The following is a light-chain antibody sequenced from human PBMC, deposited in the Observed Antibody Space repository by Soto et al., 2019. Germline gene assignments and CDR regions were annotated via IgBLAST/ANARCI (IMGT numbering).Light chain of an antibody. V-gene: IGLV2-14*03. CDR2: DVI. CDR1: ISDVGGYNY. J-gene: IGLJ2*01. Sequence: QSALTQPASVSGSPGQSITISCTGTISDVGGYNYVSWYQQHPGKVPKLMIYDVINRPSGVSDRFSGSKSGNTASLTISGLQAEDEADYYCSSYTSTSTVIFGGGPKLTVL. CDR3: SSYTSTSTVI.